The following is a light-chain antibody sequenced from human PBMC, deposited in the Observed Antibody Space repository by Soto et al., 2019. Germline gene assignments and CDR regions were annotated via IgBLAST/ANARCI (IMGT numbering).Light chain of an antibody. CDR2: EVR. V-gene: IGLV2-23*02. CDR1: SSDVGTYNL. CDR3: CSYAGSNSVI. Sequence: QSVLTQPASVSGSPGQSITISCTGTSSDVGTYNLVSWYQQYPGKAPKLMIYEVRKRPSGITDRFSGSKSGNTASLTIAELQAEDEADYYCCSYAGSNSVIFGGGTKLTVL. J-gene: IGLJ2*01.